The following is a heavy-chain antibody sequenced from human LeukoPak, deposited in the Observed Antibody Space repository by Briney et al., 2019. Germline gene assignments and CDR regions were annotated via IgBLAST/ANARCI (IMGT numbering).Heavy chain of an antibody. CDR1: DGSISSYY. J-gene: IGHJ3*02. CDR2: IYYSGRT. V-gene: IGHV4-59*01. D-gene: IGHD3-22*01. CDR3: ARGGYYDKEAFDI. Sequence: PSETLSLTCAVSDGSISSYYWSWVRQPPGKGLELIGYIYYSGRTNYNPSLKSRVTISVDTSKNQFSLKLSSVTAADTAVYYCARGGYYDKEAFDIWGQGTMVTVSS.